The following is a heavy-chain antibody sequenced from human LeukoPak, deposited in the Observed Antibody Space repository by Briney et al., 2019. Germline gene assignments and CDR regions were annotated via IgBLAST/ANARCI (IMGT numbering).Heavy chain of an antibody. J-gene: IGHJ4*02. V-gene: IGHV4-30-2*01. Sequence: SQTLSLTCTVSGGSISSGGYYWSWIRQPPGKGLEWIGYIYHSGSTYYNPSLKSRVTISVDRSKNQFSLKLSSVTAADTAVYYCAREFSIAAAGTNSNYWGQGTLVTVSS. D-gene: IGHD6-13*01. CDR2: IYHSGST. CDR3: AREFSIAAAGTNSNY. CDR1: GGSISSGGYY.